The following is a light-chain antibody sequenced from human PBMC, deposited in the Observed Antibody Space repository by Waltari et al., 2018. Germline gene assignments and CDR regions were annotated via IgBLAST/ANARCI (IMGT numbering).Light chain of an antibody. CDR2: EVN. CDR3: SSYAGSSNLI. Sequence: QSALTQPPSASGPPGQSVTISCTGTSSAIGSSKYVSWYQQHPPNAPKLMIYEVNTRPSGVPDRFSGSKSGNTASLTVSGLQADDEADYYCSSYAGSSNLIFGGGTKLTVL. J-gene: IGLJ2*01. V-gene: IGLV2-8*01. CDR1: SSAIGSSKY.